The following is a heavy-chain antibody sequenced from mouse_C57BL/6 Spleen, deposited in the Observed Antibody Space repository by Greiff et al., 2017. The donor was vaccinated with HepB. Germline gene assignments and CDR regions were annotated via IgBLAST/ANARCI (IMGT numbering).Heavy chain of an antibody. J-gene: IGHJ3*01. Sequence: QVQLKQSGAELVKPGASVKISCKASGYAFSSYWTNWVKQRPGKGLEWIGQIYPGDGDTNYNGKFKGKATLTADKSSSTAYMQLSSLTSEDSAVYFCARGDEEHPMAYWGQGTLVTVSA. V-gene: IGHV1-80*01. CDR2: IYPGDGDT. CDR1: GYAFSSYW. CDR3: ARGDEEHPMAY.